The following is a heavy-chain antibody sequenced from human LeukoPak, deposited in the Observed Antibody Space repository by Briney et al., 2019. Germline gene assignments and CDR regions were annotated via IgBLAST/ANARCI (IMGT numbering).Heavy chain of an antibody. V-gene: IGHV7-4-1*02. D-gene: IGHD3-22*01. CDR3: ARELLITRTWFDP. Sequence: GASVKVSCKASGYTFTTYAMNWVRQAPGQGLEWVGWINTNTGNPTYAQGFTGRFVFSLDTSVSTAYLQISSLKAEDTAVYYCARELLITRTWFDPWGQGTLVTVSS. J-gene: IGHJ5*02. CDR2: INTNTGNP. CDR1: GYTFTTYA.